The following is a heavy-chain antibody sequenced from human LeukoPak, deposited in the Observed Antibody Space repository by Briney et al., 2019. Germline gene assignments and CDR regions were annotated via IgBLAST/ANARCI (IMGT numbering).Heavy chain of an antibody. CDR2: IIPIFGTA. CDR3: ARSGYSSSWYFDY. V-gene: IGHV1-69*13. Sequence: GASVRVSCKASGYTFTGYYMHWVRQAPGQGLEWMGGIIPIFGTASYAQKFQGRVTITADEFTSTAYMELSSLRSEDTAVYYCARSGYSSSWYFDYWGQGTLVTVSS. D-gene: IGHD6-13*01. CDR1: GYTFTGYY. J-gene: IGHJ4*02.